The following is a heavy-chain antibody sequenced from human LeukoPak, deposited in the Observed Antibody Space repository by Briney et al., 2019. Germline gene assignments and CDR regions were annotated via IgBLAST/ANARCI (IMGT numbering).Heavy chain of an antibody. CDR2: IYYSGNT. CDR1: GASISSGRNY. J-gene: IGHJ4*02. D-gene: IGHD3-22*01. Sequence: SETLSLTCNVSGASISSGRNYWGWIRQSPGKGLEWIGSIYYSGNTYYNPSLKSRVTISVDKSKNQFSLKLSSVTAADTAVYYCARDPYYFDSSGYRPFDYWGQGSLVTVSS. V-gene: IGHV4-39*07. CDR3: ARDPYYFDSSGYRPFDY.